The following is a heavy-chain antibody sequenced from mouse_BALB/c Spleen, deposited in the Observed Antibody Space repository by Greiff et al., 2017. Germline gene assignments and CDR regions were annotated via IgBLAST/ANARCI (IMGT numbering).Heavy chain of an antibody. V-gene: IGHV5-6-5*01. CDR1: GFTFSSYA. Sequence: GQGVESGGGLVKPGGSLKLSCAASGFTFSSYAMSWVRQTPEKRLEWVASISSGGSTYYPDSVKGRFTISRDNARNILYLQMSSLRSEDTAMYYCARGRDYYGSSPPYAMDYWGQGTSVTVSS. J-gene: IGHJ4*01. CDR3: ARGRDYYGSSPPYAMDY. D-gene: IGHD1-1*01. CDR2: ISSGGST.